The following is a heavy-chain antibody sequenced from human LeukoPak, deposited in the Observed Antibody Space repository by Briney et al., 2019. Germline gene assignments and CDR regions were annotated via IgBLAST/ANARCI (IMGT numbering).Heavy chain of an antibody. CDR1: GGSISSYY. D-gene: IGHD6-19*01. V-gene: IGHV4-59*01. CDR2: IYYSGST. Sequence: SETLSLTCTASGGSISSYYWSWIRQPPGKGLEWIGYIYYSGSTNYNPSLKSRVTISVDTSKNQFSLKLSSVTAADTAVYYCARGIAVASYYYYGMDVWGQGTTVTVSS. J-gene: IGHJ6*02. CDR3: ARGIAVASYYYYGMDV.